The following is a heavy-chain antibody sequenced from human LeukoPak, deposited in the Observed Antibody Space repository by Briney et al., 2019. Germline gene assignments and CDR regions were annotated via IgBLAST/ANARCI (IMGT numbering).Heavy chain of an antibody. J-gene: IGHJ4*02. CDR2: IIPILGIA. V-gene: IGHV1-69*02. CDR1: GGTFSSYT. CDR3: ARLPDIVVVPAALWS. Sequence: RASVKVSCKASGGTFSSYTISWVRQAPGQGLEWMGRIIPILGIANYAQKFQGRVTITADKSTSTAYMELSSLRSEDTAVYYCARLPDIVVVPAALWSWGQGTLVTVSS. D-gene: IGHD2-2*01.